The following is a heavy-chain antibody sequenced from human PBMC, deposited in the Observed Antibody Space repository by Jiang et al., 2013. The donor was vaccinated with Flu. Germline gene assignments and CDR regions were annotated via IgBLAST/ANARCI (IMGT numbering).Heavy chain of an antibody. Sequence: PGKGAWSGSQVLVIVVVAHTTQTPVKGRFTISRDNSKNTLYLQMNSLRAEDTSVYYCAKGLRWQQNYFDYWGQGTLVTVSS. CDR3: AKGLRWQQNYFDY. CDR2: LVIVVVA. V-gene: IGHV3-23*01. D-gene: IGHD4-23*01. J-gene: IGHJ4*02.